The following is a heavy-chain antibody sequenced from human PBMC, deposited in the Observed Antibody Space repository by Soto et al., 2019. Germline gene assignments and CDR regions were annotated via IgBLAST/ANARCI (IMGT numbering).Heavy chain of an antibody. CDR3: ARLDYGDSVY. V-gene: IGHV4-31*03. CDR1: GDSISGGGYY. D-gene: IGHD4-17*01. CDR2: IFYSGGT. J-gene: IGHJ4*02. Sequence: SETLSLTCSVSGDSISGGGYYWSWIRQHPGKGLEWIGYIFYSGGTSYSPSLKSRVTMSIDTSKNQFSLNLYSVTAADTAVYYCARLDYGDSVYWGQGILVTVSS.